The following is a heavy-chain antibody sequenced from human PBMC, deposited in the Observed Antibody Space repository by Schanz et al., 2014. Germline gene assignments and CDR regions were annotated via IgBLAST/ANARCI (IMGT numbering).Heavy chain of an antibody. J-gene: IGHJ4*02. V-gene: IGHV3-30*02. CDR3: AKDAENTAMITDYFDY. CDR1: GFTFSTHA. CDR2: VPFDGSQK. Sequence: VQLVESGGGLVQPGGSLRLSCAASGFTFSTHAMHWVRQAPGKGLEWVAFVPFDGSQKFYADSVKGRFTISRDSAENSLYLQMNSLRAEDTAVYYCAKDAENTAMITDYFDYWGQGTLXTVSS. D-gene: IGHD5-18*01.